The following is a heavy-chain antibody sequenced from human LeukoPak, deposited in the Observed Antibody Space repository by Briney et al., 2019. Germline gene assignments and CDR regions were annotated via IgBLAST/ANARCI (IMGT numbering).Heavy chain of an antibody. J-gene: IGHJ6*03. V-gene: IGHV4-4*07. D-gene: IGHD6-13*01. CDR3: ARVYTGSSWDYYYYMDV. CDR1: GGSINNYY. Sequence: KTSETLSLTCTVSGGSINNYYWSWIRQPAGKGLEWIGRIYTSGGTNYNPSLKSRVTMSVDTSKNHFSLRLRSLTAADTAVYYCARVYTGSSWDYYYYMDVWGKGTTVTVSS. CDR2: IYTSGGT.